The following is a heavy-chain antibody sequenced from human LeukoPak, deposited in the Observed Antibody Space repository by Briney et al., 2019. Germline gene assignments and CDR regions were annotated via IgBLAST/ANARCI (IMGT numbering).Heavy chain of an antibody. CDR3: ANAPVYSSSRQTQKVPEKYGMDV. CDR2: ISYDGSNK. D-gene: IGHD6-13*01. CDR1: GFTFSSYG. V-gene: IGHV3-30*18. Sequence: GGSLRLSCAASGFTFSSYGMHWVRQAPGKGLEWVAVISYDGSNKYYADSVKGRFTISRDNSKNTLYLQMNSLRAEDTAVYYCANAPVYSSSRQTQKVPEKYGMDVWGQGTTVTVSS. J-gene: IGHJ6*02.